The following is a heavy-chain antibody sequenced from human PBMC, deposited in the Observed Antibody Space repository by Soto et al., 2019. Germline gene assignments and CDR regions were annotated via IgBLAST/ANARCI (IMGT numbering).Heavy chain of an antibody. D-gene: IGHD3-10*01. CDR1: GFSLSTSGVG. J-gene: IGHJ4*02. CDR2: IYWDDDK. V-gene: IGHV2-5*02. CDR3: ADRSIFNMVRGAFDY. Sequence: QITLKESGPTLVKPTQTLTLTCTFSGFSLSTSGVGVGWMRQPPGKALEWLALIYWDDDKRYSPSLKSRLTITKDTPENQVVRTMTNMDPVDTARYYCADRSIFNMVRGAFDYWGQGTLVTVSS.